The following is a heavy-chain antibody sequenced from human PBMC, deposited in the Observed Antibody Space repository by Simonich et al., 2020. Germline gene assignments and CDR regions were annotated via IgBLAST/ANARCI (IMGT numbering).Heavy chain of an antibody. V-gene: IGHV3-21*01. CDR2: ISSSSSYI. D-gene: IGHD6-19*01. CDR3: ARWIAVAGTGAYGMDV. J-gene: IGHJ6*02. CDR1: GFTFSSYS. Sequence: EVQLVESGGGLVKPGGSLRLSCAASGFTFSSYSMNWVRQAPGKGLEWVSSISSSSSYIYYADSVKGRFTLPRDNAKNYLYLQMTTLRAEATAVYDCARWIAVAGTGAYGMDVWGQGTTVTVSS.